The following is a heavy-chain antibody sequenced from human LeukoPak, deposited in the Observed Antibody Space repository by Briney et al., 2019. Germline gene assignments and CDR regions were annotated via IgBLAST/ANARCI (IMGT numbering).Heavy chain of an antibody. V-gene: IGHV3-9*03. CDR2: ISWNSGSI. D-gene: IGHD2-21*02. Sequence: PGGSLRLSCAASGFTFDDYAMHWVRQAPGKGLEWVSGISWNSGSIGYADSVKGRFTISRDNAKNSLYLQMNSLRVEDMAVYYCARGYCGGDCYGDWGQGTLVTVSS. CDR3: ARGYCGGDCYGD. J-gene: IGHJ1*01. CDR1: GFTFDDYA.